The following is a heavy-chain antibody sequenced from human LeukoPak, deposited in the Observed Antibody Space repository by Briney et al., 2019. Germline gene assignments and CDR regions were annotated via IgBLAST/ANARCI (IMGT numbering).Heavy chain of an antibody. D-gene: IGHD3-22*01. V-gene: IGHV4-39*01. CDR2: IYYSGST. J-gene: IGHJ4*02. CDR3: ARGAGIVVVTSFDY. CDR1: GGSISSSSYY. Sequence: PSETLSLTCTVSGGSISSSSYYWGWIRQPPGKGLEWIGSIYYSGSTYYNPSLKSRLTISADTSKNRFSLKLSSVTAADTAVYYCARGAGIVVVTSFDYWGQGTLVTVSS.